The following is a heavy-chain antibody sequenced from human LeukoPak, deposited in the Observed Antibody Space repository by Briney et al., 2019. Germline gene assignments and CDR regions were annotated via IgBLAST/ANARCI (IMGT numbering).Heavy chain of an antibody. Sequence: PGGSLRLSCAASGFTFDDYAMHWVRQAPGKGLEWVSLISWDGGSTYYTDSVKGRFTISRDNSKNSLYLQMNSLRAEDTAVYYCARGSSAGFYYYYYMDVWGKGTTVTISS. V-gene: IGHV3-43D*04. J-gene: IGHJ6*03. CDR1: GFTFDDYA. CDR3: ARGSSAGFYYYYYMDV. CDR2: ISWDGGST.